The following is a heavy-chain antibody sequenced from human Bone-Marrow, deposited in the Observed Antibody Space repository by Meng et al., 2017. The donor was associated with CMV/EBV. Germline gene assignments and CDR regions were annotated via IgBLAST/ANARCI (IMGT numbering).Heavy chain of an antibody. CDR2: INPNSGGT. V-gene: IGHV1-2*02. CDR1: GYTFTGYY. CDR3: ARDRGYDFWSGYSPFDY. D-gene: IGHD3-3*01. Sequence: ASVKVSCKASGYTFTGYYMHWVRQAPGQGLEWMGWINPNSGGTNYAQKFQGRVTMTRDTSISTAYMELSRLRSDDTAVYYCARDRGYDFWSGYSPFDYCGQGTLVTVSS. J-gene: IGHJ4*02.